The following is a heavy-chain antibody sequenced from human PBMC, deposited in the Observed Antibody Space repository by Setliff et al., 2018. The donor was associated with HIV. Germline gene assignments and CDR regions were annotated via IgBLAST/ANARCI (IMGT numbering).Heavy chain of an antibody. CDR1: NYSINSGYY. V-gene: IGHV4-38-2*01. Sequence: SETLSLTCAVSNYSINSGYYWGWIRQPPGKGLEWIGSIYHSGSTYYNPSLKSRVTRSVDTSKNQVSLRLTSVTDADTAVYYCARQSITIFGVVISGFDPWGQGTLVTVSS. D-gene: IGHD3-3*01. CDR2: IYHSGST. CDR3: ARQSITIFGVVISGFDP. J-gene: IGHJ5*02.